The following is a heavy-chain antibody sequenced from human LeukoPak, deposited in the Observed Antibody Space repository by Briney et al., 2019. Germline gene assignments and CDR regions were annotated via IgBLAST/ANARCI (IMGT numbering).Heavy chain of an antibody. J-gene: IGHJ5*02. CDR1: GGSVGGAGQS. CDR3: ARGPYLGDSNNWFDP. D-gene: IGHD4-17*01. V-gene: IGHV4-30-2*06. CDR2: IFYSGST. Sequence: SQTLSLTCAVSGGSVGGAGQSWSWIRQSPGKALEWIAYIFYSGSTYYNPSLKSRVTILIDASKNRFSLKLSSVTAADTAVYYCARGPYLGDSNNWFDPWGPGTLVTVSS.